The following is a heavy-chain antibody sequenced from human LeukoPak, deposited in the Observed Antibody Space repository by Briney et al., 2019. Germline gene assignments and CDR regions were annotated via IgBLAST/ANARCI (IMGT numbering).Heavy chain of an antibody. CDR2: INSNSGDA. CDR3: AREPHYDLLTGYALGYLDL. D-gene: IGHD3-9*01. J-gene: IGHJ2*01. V-gene: IGHV1-2*02. Sequence: ASVKVSCKASGYTFTGYYMHWVRQAPGQGLEWMGWINSNSGDANYAQKFQGRVTMTRDTSISTAYMELSRLRSDDTAVYYCAREPHYDLLTGYALGYLDLWGRGTLLTVSS. CDR1: GYTFTGYY.